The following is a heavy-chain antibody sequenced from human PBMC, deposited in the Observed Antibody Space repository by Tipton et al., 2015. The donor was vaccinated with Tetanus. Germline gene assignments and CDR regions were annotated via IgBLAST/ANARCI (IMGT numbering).Heavy chain of an antibody. CDR2: ISSSSSYI. J-gene: IGHJ4*02. CDR3: AREKAAAGYFDY. D-gene: IGHD6-13*01. Sequence: SLRLSCAASGFTFSSYSMNWVRQAPGKGLEWVSSISSSSSYIYYADSVKGRFTISRDNAKNSLYLQMNSLRAEDTAVYYCAREKAAAGYFDYWGQGTLVTVSS. CDR1: GFTFSSYS. V-gene: IGHV3-21*01.